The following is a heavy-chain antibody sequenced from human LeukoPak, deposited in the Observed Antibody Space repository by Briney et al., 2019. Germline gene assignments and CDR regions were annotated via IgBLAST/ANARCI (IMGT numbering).Heavy chain of an antibody. V-gene: IGHV3-48*04. CDR3: ARVSKDSSGYYPDY. CDR1: GFTFGDYA. CDR2: TSSSSSVI. J-gene: IGHJ4*02. Sequence: PGGSLRLSCTASGFTFGDYAMSWSRQAPGKGLEWVSDTSSSSSVIYYADSVKGRFTISRDNAKNSLYLQMNSLRAEDTAVYYCARVSKDSSGYYPDYWGQGTLVTVSS. D-gene: IGHD3-22*01.